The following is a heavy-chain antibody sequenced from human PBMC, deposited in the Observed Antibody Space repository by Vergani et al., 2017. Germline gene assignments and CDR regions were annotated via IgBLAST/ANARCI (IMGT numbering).Heavy chain of an antibody. CDR3: AGEAGGGYYDSSGGDWFDP. D-gene: IGHD3-22*01. J-gene: IGHJ5*02. Sequence: QVQLVQSGAEVKKPGSSVKVSCKASVGTFSSYAISWVRPAPGQGLEWMGRIIPIFGTANYAQKFQGRVTITADKSTSTAYMELSSLRSEDTAVYYCAGEAGGGYYDSSGGDWFDPWGQGTLVTVSS. CDR2: IIPIFGTA. V-gene: IGHV1-69*14. CDR1: VGTFSSYA.